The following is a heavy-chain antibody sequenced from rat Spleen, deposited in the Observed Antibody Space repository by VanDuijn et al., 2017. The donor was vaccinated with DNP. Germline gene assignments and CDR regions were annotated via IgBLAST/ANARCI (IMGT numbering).Heavy chain of an antibody. V-gene: IGHV5S13*01. D-gene: IGHD1-2*01. CDR2: IGSAAYAP. CDR3: ARHEEYSSYVYGFAY. CDR1: GFTFSAYY. J-gene: IGHJ3*01. Sequence: EVQLVESGGGLVQPGRSLKLSCAASGFTFSAYYMAWVRQAPAKGLEWVAYIGSAAYAPYYGDSVKGRFTISRDDAKNTQYLQMDSLRSEDTATYYCARHEEYSSYVYGFAYWGQGTLVTVSS.